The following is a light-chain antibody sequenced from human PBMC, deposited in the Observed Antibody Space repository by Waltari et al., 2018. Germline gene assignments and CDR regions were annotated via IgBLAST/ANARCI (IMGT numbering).Light chain of an antibody. J-gene: IGKJ1*01. V-gene: IGKV2-30*01. Sequence: DVVMTQSPLSLPVTLGQPASISCRSSQSPVSRDGNTYLNWFQQRPGQSPRRLIYKVSNRDSGGPDRFGGSGSGTDFTLRISRVEAEDVGVYYCMQGIHRPWTFGPGTKVEIK. CDR1: QSPVSRDGNTY. CDR2: KVS. CDR3: MQGIHRPWT.